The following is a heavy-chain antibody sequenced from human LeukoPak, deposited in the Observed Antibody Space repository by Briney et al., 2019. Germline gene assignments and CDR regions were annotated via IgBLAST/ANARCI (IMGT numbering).Heavy chain of an antibody. J-gene: IGHJ6*02. CDR1: GGSISSYY. CDR2: IYYSGST. V-gene: IGHV4-59*12. Sequence: PSETLSLTCTVSGGSISSYYWSWIRQPPGKGLEWIGYIYYSGSTIYNPSLKSRVTISLDTSKNQFSLKLSSVTAADTAVYYCARDGENYYKNYGLDVWGQGTTVTVSS. CDR3: ARDGENYYKNYGLDV. D-gene: IGHD3-10*01.